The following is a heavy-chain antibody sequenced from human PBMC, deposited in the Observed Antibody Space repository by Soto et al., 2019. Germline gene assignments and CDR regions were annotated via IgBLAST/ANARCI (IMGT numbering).Heavy chain of an antibody. CDR2: IHSDGSST. CDR3: ARGDRGAFDL. V-gene: IGHV3-74*01. D-gene: IGHD1-26*01. Sequence: EVQLVESGGGLVRPGGSLRLSCAASGFTFSYYWMHWVRQAPGKGLVWVSRIHSDGSSTTYAAFVKGRFLISRDNAKNPVDLQMNSVRVEDTAVYYCARGDRGAFDLWGQGTVGTVSS. CDR1: GFTFSYYW. J-gene: IGHJ3*01.